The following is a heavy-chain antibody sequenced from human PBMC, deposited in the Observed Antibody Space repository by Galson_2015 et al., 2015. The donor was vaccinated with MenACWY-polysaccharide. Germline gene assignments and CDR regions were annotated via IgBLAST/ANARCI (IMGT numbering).Heavy chain of an antibody. V-gene: IGHV4-39*07. CDR2: IYYSGST. CDR3: ARDSIFCSSTSCGD. CDR1: GGSISSSSCY. J-gene: IGHJ4*02. D-gene: IGHD2-2*01. Sequence: ETLSLTCTVSGGSISSSSCYWVWIRQPPGKGLEFIGSIYYSGSTYYNPSLESRVTISVDTSKNQFSLKLSSVTAADTAAYYCARDSIFCSSTSCGDWGQGTLVTVSS.